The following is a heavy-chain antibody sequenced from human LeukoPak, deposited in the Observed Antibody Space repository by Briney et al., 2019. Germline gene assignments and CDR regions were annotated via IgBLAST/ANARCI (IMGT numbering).Heavy chain of an antibody. CDR2: IYYSGSP. CDR1: GGSFSSSTYY. V-gene: IGHV4-39*01. Sequence: SETLSLTCAVSGGSFSSSTYYWGWIRQPPGKGLEWIGSIYYSGSPYYNPSLKSRVTISVDTSKNQFSLNLSSVTAADTAVYYRARSVLRYFDWLPNMNHPFDPWGQGTLVTVSS. CDR3: ARSVLRYFDWLPNMNHPFDP. D-gene: IGHD3-9*01. J-gene: IGHJ5*02.